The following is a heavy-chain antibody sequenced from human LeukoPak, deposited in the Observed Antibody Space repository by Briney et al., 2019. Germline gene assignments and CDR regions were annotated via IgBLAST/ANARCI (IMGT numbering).Heavy chain of an antibody. CDR1: GFTFSNAW. D-gene: IGHD3-22*01. V-gene: IGHV3-72*01. Sequence: PGGSLRLSCAASGFTFSNAWMSWVRQAPGKGLEWVGRTRNKANSYTTEYAASVKGRFTISRDDSKNSLYLQMNSLKTEDTAVYYCARDTGSGYYADAFDIWGQGTMVTVSS. CDR3: ARDTGSGYYADAFDI. J-gene: IGHJ3*02. CDR2: TRNKANSYTT.